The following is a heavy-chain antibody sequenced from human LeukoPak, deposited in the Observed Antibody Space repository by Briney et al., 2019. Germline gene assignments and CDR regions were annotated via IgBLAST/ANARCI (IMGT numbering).Heavy chain of an antibody. V-gene: IGHV3-21*01. Sequence: GRSLRLSCAASGFTFSSYGMHWVRQAPGKGLEWVSSISSSSSYIYYADSVKGRFTISRDNAKNSLYLQMNSLRAEDTAVYYCARDRYDFWSDYNWFDPWGQGTLVTVSS. CDR3: ARDRYDFWSDYNWFDP. J-gene: IGHJ5*02. CDR2: ISSSSSYI. CDR1: GFTFSSYG. D-gene: IGHD3-3*01.